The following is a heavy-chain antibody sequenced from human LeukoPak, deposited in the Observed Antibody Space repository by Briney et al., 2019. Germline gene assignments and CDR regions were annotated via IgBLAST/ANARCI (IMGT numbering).Heavy chain of an antibody. CDR2: IYYSGST. CDR3: ARDNLGAAVADGDY. CDR1: GGSISSSSYY. D-gene: IGHD6-19*01. Sequence: SETLSLTCTVSGGSISSSSYYWGWIRQPPGKGLEWIGSIYYSGSTYYNPSLKSRVTISVDTSKNQFSLKLSSMTAADTAVYYCARDNLGAAVADGDYWGQGTLVTVSS. J-gene: IGHJ4*02. V-gene: IGHV4-39*07.